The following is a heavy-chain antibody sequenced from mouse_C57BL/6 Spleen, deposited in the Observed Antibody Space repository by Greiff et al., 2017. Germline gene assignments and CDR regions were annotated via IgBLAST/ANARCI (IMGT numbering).Heavy chain of an antibody. CDR3: ARRGDGYFPFDY. V-gene: IGHV1-64*01. J-gene: IGHJ2*01. Sequence: QVQLQQPGAELVKPGASVKLSCKASGYTFTSYWMHWVKPRPGQGLEWIGMIHPNSGSTNYNEKFKSKATLTVDKASSTAYMQLSSLTSEDSAVYYCARRGDGYFPFDYWGQGTTLTVSS. CDR2: IHPNSGST. D-gene: IGHD2-3*01. CDR1: GYTFTSYW.